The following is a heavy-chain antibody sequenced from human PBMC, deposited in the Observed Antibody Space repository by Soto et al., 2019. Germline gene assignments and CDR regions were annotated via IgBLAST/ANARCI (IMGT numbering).Heavy chain of an antibody. Sequence: LRLSCAASRFTFSGYAMDWVRQAPGKGLEWVAVISYDGSNKYYADSVKGRFTISRDNSKNTLYLQMNSLRAEDTAVYYCAREVKWYDFWSGYYTGTSYYYGMDVWGQGTTVTVSS. J-gene: IGHJ6*02. D-gene: IGHD3-3*01. CDR1: RFTFSGYA. CDR2: ISYDGSNK. CDR3: AREVKWYDFWSGYYTGTSYYYGMDV. V-gene: IGHV3-30-3*01.